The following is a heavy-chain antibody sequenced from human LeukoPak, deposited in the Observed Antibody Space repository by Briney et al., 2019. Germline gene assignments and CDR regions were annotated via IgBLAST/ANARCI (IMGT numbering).Heavy chain of an antibody. CDR3: TKGRVATVGGAKYAMDV. CDR2: ISRYGAGT. V-gene: IGHV3-43*02. D-gene: IGHD5-12*01. CDR1: GFIFDDYA. J-gene: IGHJ6*02. Sequence: GGALRLSCAAAGFIFDDYAMHWARQAPGKGLEWVSLISRYGAGTYYGDSVRGRFTISRDNSKNSLYLIMNSLRTEDTALYYCTKGRVATVGGAKYAMDVWGQGTTVTVSS.